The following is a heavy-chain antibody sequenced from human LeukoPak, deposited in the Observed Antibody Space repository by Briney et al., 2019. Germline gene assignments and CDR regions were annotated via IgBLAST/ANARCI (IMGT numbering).Heavy chain of an antibody. J-gene: IGHJ6*02. Sequence: PGGSLRLSCAASGFTFSSYSVNWVRQARGKGLEGVSSISSSSSYIYYADSVKGRFTIYRDNAKNSLYLQMNSLRVEDTAVYYCARAQQGIARGHLVSGGSEYYYGMDVWGQGTTVSASS. CDR1: GFTFSSYS. CDR2: ISSSSSYI. CDR3: ARAQQGIARGHLVSGGSEYYYGMDV. D-gene: IGHD6-25*01. V-gene: IGHV3-21*01.